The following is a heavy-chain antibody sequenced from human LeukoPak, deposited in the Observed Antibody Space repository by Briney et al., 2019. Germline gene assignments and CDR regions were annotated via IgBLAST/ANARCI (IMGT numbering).Heavy chain of an antibody. D-gene: IGHD5-18*01. CDR2: ISAYNGNT. CDR3: ARVKRGYSGRWFDYYYYYMDV. Sequence: ASVKVSCKASGYTFTSYGISWVRQAPGRGREWMGWISAYNGNTNYAQKLQGRVTMTTDTSTSTAYMELRSLRSEDTAVYYCARVKRGYSGRWFDYYYYYMDVWGKGTTVTVSS. CDR1: GYTFTSYG. J-gene: IGHJ6*03. V-gene: IGHV1-18*01.